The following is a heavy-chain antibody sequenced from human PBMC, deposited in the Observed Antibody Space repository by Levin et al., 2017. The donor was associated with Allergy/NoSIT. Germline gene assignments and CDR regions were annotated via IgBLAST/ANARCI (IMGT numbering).Heavy chain of an antibody. Sequence: GGSLRLSCKASGSTFTSYYMHWVRQAPGQGLEWMGIINPSGGSTSYAQKFQGRVTMTRDTSTSTVYMELSSLRSEDTAVYYCARERIRRIAAAGTGEDFYGMDVWGQGTTVTVSS. D-gene: IGHD6-13*01. J-gene: IGHJ6*02. V-gene: IGHV1-46*01. CDR3: ARERIRRIAAAGTGEDFYGMDV. CDR2: INPSGGST. CDR1: GSTFTSYY.